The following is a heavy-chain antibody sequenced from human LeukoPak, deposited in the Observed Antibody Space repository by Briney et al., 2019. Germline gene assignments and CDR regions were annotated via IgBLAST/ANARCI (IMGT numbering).Heavy chain of an antibody. CDR3: TTMGYYDSSGTPVDY. CDR1: RFTFSNAW. CDR2: IKSKTDGGTT. D-gene: IGHD3-22*01. J-gene: IGHJ4*02. V-gene: IGHV3-15*01. Sequence: GGSLRLSCAASRFTFSNAWMSCVRPAPGEGLEWVGRIKSKTDGGTTDYAAHVKGRFTISRDDSKNTLYLQMNSLKTEDTAVYYCTTMGYYDSSGTPVDYWGQGTLVTVSS.